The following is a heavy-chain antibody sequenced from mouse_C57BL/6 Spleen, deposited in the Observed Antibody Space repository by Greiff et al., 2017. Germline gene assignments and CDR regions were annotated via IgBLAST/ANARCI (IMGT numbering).Heavy chain of an antibody. Sequence: EVNVVESEGGLVQPGSSMKLSCTASGFTFSDYYMAWVRQVPEKGLEWVANINYDGSSTYYLDSLKSRFIISRDNAKNILYLQMSSLKSEDTATYYCAREGDYDVGASWFAYWGQGTLVTVSA. D-gene: IGHD2-4*01. CDR3: AREGDYDVGASWFAY. J-gene: IGHJ3*01. CDR2: INYDGSST. CDR1: GFTFSDYY. V-gene: IGHV5-16*01.